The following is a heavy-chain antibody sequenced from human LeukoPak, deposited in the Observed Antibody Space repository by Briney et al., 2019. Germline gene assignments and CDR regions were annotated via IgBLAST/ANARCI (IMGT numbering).Heavy chain of an antibody. J-gene: IGHJ3*02. CDR1: GFSFSDNY. CDR3: ARPYYDSSGYYYWGNAFDI. CDR2: ISNSGSYT. V-gene: IGHV3-11*06. D-gene: IGHD3-22*01. Sequence: PGGSLRLSCAASGFSFSDNYMSWIRQAPGKGLEWVSYISNSGSYTNYPDSVKGRFTISRGNSKNTLYLQMNSLRAEDTAVYYCARPYYDSSGYYYWGNAFDIWGQGTMVTVSS.